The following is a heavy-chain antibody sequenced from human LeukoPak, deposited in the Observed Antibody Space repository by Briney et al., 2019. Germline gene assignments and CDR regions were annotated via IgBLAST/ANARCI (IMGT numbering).Heavy chain of an antibody. CDR2: INPNSGGT. Sequence: GASVKVSCKASGYTFTGYYMHWVRQAPGQGLEWMGWINPNSGGTNYAQKLQGRVTMTTDTSTSTAYMELRSLRSDDTAVYYCARLRLRYFDWFDTSPDAFDIWGQGTMVTVSS. D-gene: IGHD3-9*01. V-gene: IGHV1-2*02. CDR1: GYTFTGYY. CDR3: ARLRLRYFDWFDTSPDAFDI. J-gene: IGHJ3*02.